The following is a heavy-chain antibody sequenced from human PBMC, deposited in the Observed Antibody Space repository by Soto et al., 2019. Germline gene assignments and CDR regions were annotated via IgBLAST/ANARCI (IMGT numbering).Heavy chain of an antibody. V-gene: IGHV3-7*01. CDR2: IKQDGSEK. CDR1: GFTFSSYW. CDR3: ARYLRTFSDYALDY. Sequence: EVQLVESGGGLVQPGGSPRLSCAASGFTFSSYWMSWVRQAPGKGLEWVANIKQDGSEKYYVDSVKGRFTISRDNAKNSLYLQMNSLRAEDTAVYYCARYLRTFSDYALDYWGQGTLVTVSS. J-gene: IGHJ4*02. D-gene: IGHD4-17*01.